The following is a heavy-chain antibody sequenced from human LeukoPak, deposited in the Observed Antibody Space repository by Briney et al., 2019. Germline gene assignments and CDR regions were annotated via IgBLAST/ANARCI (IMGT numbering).Heavy chain of an antibody. CDR3: ARGTGGYYY. Sequence: PSETLSLTCTVSGGSISSYYWSWIRQPPGKGLEWIGYIYYSGSTNYNPSLKSRVTISVDTSKNQFSLKLSFVTAADTAVYYCARGTGGYYYWGQGTLVTVSS. CDR1: GGSISSYY. V-gene: IGHV4-59*01. D-gene: IGHD1-1*01. J-gene: IGHJ4*02. CDR2: IYYSGST.